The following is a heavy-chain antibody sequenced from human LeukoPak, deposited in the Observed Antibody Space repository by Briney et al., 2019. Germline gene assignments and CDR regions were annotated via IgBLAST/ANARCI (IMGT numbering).Heavy chain of an antibody. D-gene: IGHD1-26*01. Sequence: GGSLRLSCVASGFTFSSYSMNWVRQAPGKGLEWVSSISSSSSYIYYADSVKGRFTISGDNAKNSLYLQMNSLRAEDTAVYYCARRAASEWELEVYFDYWGQGTLVTVSS. CDR1: GFTFSSYS. J-gene: IGHJ4*02. CDR3: ARRAASEWELEVYFDY. V-gene: IGHV3-21*01. CDR2: ISSSSSYI.